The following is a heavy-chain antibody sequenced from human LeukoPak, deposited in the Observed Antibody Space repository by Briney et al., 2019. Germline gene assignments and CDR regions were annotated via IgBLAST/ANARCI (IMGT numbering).Heavy chain of an antibody. J-gene: IGHJ4*02. D-gene: IGHD2-21*02. CDR1: DYSISNDYY. Sequence: SETLSLTCTVSDYSISNDYYWGWIRQPPGKGLEWIGSVYHSGSTYYNPSLKSRVIISVDTSKNQFSLRLRSVTAADTAVYYCARGGTSWYCGGDCYFYFDYWGQGTLVTVSS. V-gene: IGHV4-38-2*02. CDR2: VYHSGST. CDR3: ARGGTSWYCGGDCYFYFDY.